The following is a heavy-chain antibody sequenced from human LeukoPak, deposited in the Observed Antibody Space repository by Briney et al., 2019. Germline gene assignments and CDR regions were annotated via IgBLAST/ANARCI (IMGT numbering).Heavy chain of an antibody. CDR3: ARHSPYIWFGELYRTHFDY. V-gene: IGHV1-2*02. Sequence: ASGKVSRNAAGYIFTVYDMYRGRQAPGQGLEWMGWINTNSGGTNYTQKFQGRVSMTMDTSISTTYMDLSSLRSDDTGVYYCARHSPYIWFGELYRTHFDYWGQGTLVTVSS. CDR1: GYIFTVYD. J-gene: IGHJ4*02. D-gene: IGHD3-10*01. CDR2: INTNSGGT.